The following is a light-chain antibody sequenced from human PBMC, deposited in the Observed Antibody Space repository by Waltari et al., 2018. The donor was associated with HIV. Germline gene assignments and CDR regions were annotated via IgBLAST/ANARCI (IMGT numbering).Light chain of an antibody. J-gene: IGLJ2*01. Sequence: QSVLTQPASVSGSPGQSITISCTGTNDDIGSYIYVSWYQQHPGKVPKLLMYDVSSRPSGVSNRFSGSKSGHTASLSISGIQTEDEAHYYCTSYTSTATVVFGRGTKLTVL. V-gene: IGLV2-14*03. CDR1: NDDIGSYIY. CDR2: DVS. CDR3: TSYTSTATVV.